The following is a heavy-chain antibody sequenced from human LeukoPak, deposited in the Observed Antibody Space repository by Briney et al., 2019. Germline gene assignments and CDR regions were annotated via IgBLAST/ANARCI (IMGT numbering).Heavy chain of an antibody. V-gene: IGHV3-30*18. CDR1: GFTFTRYG. Sequence: GGSLRLSCAASGFTFTRYGMRWVRQAPGKGLEWVSATSYDGSNTYYADSVKGRFTISRDNSKNTVYLQMNSLRAEDTAVYYCVQDSSSRYISNPAYRAEGTVVTVSS. D-gene: IGHD6-13*01. CDR3: VQDSSSRYISNPAY. CDR2: TSYDGSNT. J-gene: IGHJ4*02.